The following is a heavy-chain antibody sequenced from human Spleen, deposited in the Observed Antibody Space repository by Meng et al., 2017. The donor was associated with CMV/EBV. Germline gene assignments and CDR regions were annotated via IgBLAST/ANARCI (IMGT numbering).Heavy chain of an antibody. CDR1: GFAVETNY. J-gene: IGHJ6*02. CDR2: INWNGGST. V-gene: IGHV3-20*04. D-gene: IGHD6-19*01. CDR3: SIAVAGHKRSYYYYGMDV. Sequence: GGSLRLSCAASGFAVETNYMSWVRQSPGKGLEWVSGINWNGGSTGYADSVKGRFTISRDNAKNSLYLQMNSLRAEDTALYYCSIAVAGHKRSYYYYGMDVWGQGTTVTVSS.